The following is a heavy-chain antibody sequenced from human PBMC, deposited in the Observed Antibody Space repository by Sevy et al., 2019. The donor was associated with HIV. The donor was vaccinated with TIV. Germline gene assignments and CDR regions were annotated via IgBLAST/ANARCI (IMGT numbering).Heavy chain of an antibody. J-gene: IGHJ3*02. CDR3: AKGVYDFWSGRSDIFDI. V-gene: IGHV3-23*01. Sequence: GALRLSCATSGFTFGTHAMSWVRQAPGKGLEWVSGISGSGGSTYYADSVKGRFTISRDKSKKTLYLQVNSLRAEDTAVYYCAKGVYDFWSGRSDIFDIWGQGTMVTVSS. D-gene: IGHD3-3*01. CDR1: GFTFGTHA. CDR2: ISGSGGST.